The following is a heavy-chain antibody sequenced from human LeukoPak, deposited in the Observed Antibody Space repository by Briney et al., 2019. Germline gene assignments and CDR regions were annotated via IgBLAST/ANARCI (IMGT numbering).Heavy chain of an antibody. V-gene: IGHV3-23*01. CDR1: GFTFSSYA. J-gene: IGHJ3*02. Sequence: GGSLRLSCAASGFTFSSYAMSWVRQAPEKGLEWVATTSGSGGGTYYADSVKGRFTISRDNSKNTLYLQMNSLRAEDTAVYYCARVLCSGGTCLDAFDIWGQGTMVTVSS. CDR3: ARVLCSGGTCLDAFDI. CDR2: TSGSGGGT. D-gene: IGHD2-15*01.